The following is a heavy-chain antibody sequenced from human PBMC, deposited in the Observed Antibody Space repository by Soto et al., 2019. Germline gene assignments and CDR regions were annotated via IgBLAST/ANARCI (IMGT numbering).Heavy chain of an antibody. D-gene: IGHD1-26*01. CDR3: ARSILGGATKRQSDF. J-gene: IGHJ4*02. Sequence: GESLKISCKGSGYSFSTYWIGWARQMPGKGLEWMGIIYPGDSDTRYSPSFQGQVTISADKSISTAYLQWSSLKASDTAMYYCARSILGGATKRQSDFWGQGTPVTVSS. CDR2: IYPGDSDT. V-gene: IGHV5-51*01. CDR1: GYSFSTYW.